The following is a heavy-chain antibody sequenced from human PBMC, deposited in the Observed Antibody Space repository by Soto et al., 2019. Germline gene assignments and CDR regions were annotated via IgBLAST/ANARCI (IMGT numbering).Heavy chain of an antibody. J-gene: IGHJ5*02. D-gene: IGHD3-16*01. CDR3: ARDRGVYDYIWGSTNWFDP. CDR1: GYTLTELS. Sequence: ASVKVSCKVSGYTLTELSMHWVRQAPGKGLEWMGGFDPEDGETIYAQKFQGRVTMTEDTSTGTAYMELSSLRSEDTAVYYCARDRGVYDYIWGSTNWFDPWGQGTLVTVSS. CDR2: FDPEDGET. V-gene: IGHV1-24*01.